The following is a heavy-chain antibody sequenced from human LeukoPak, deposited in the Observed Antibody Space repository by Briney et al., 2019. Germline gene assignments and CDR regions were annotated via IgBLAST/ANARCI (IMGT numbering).Heavy chain of an antibody. CDR2: IDSRGNT. J-gene: IGHJ4*02. Sequence: PSETLSLTCTVSGGSISIYYWTWIRQPVGKRLEWIGHIDSRGNTKYNPSLESRVTISVDTSKNQFSLKLSSVTAADTAVYYCARGLWFGEFPFDYWGQGTLVTVSS. CDR1: GGSISIYY. CDR3: ARGLWFGEFPFDY. V-gene: IGHV4-4*07. D-gene: IGHD3-10*01.